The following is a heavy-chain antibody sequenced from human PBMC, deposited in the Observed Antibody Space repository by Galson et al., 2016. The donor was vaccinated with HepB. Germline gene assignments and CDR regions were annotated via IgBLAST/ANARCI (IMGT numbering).Heavy chain of an antibody. J-gene: IGHJ4*02. V-gene: IGHV3-53*01. D-gene: IGHD5-18*01. CDR1: GFSVSSHY. CDR2: IYTGDKT. CDR3: ARDKRLWLV. Sequence: SLRLSCAASGFSVSSHYMTWVRPAPGRGLGWISVIYTGDKTIYADSVEGRFTFSRDNAKNSLYLQMDSLRAEDTAVYYCARDKRLWLVWGQGTLVTVSS.